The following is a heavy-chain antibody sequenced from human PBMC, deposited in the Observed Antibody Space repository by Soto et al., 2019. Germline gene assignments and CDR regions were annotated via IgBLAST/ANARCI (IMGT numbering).Heavy chain of an antibody. CDR2: LYDVDGS. V-gene: IGHV3-53*01. J-gene: IGHJ3*01. D-gene: IGHD1-1*01. CDR3: ATWHEREHAYDV. Sequence: MRVGHHADGNGLERVSELYDVDGSFYSDSVKGRFTTSSDSSKTTVYLQMNDLRPADTAVYYCATWHEREHAYDVWGQGTTVTVSS.